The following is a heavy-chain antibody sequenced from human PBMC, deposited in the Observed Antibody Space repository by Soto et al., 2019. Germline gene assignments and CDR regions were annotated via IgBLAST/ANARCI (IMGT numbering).Heavy chain of an antibody. Sequence: PWESLKISCKGFGYSFTSYWIGWVRQMPGKGLEWMGIIYPSNSNTRYSPSFQGQVTISADTSISTVYLQWDSLKASDTAIYHCARESTGQFDDWGQGSQVTVSS. J-gene: IGHJ4*02. CDR1: GYSFTSYW. CDR3: ARESTGQFDD. D-gene: IGHD2-2*01. CDR2: IYPSNSNT. V-gene: IGHV5-51*01.